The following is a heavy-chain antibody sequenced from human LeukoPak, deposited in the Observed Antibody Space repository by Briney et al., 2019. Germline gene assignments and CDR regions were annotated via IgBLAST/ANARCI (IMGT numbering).Heavy chain of an antibody. CDR1: GFTFSSYA. Sequence: GGSLRLSCAASGFTFSSYAMNWVRQAPGKGLEWVSAISGSGGSTYYADSVKGRFTISRDNSKNTLYLQMNSLRAEGTAVYYCAKDDNYYGSGSYFDYWGQGTLVTVSS. J-gene: IGHJ4*02. CDR2: ISGSGGST. D-gene: IGHD3-10*01. V-gene: IGHV3-23*01. CDR3: AKDDNYYGSGSYFDY.